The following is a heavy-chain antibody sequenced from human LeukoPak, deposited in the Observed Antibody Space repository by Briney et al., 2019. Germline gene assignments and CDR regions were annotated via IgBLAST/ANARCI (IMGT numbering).Heavy chain of an antibody. J-gene: IGHJ4*02. D-gene: IGHD6-19*01. CDR2: IYYNGKT. CDR3: ARGGWSVDY. V-gene: IGHV4-59*08. CDR1: GGSMSSYY. Sequence: SETLSLTCTVSGGSMSSYYWSWIRQPPGKGLEWIGYIYYNGKTNYSPSLNSRVTISVDTSRNQFSLKLNSVTAADTAVYYRARGGWSVDYWGQGTLVTVSS.